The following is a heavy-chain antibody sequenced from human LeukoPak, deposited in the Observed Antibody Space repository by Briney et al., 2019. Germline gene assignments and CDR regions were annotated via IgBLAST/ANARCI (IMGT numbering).Heavy chain of an antibody. V-gene: IGHV1-2*06. Sequence: ASVKVSCKASGYTLTAYYIYRVRQAPGQGLEWMGRINPNSGGTGYAQNFQGRVTMTRDTSISTAYMELSRLRSDDTAVYYCARGYCSGGTCYLVENWLDPWGQGTLVTVSS. J-gene: IGHJ5*02. CDR1: GYTLTAYY. D-gene: IGHD2-15*01. CDR3: ARGYCSGGTCYLVENWLDP. CDR2: INPNSGGT.